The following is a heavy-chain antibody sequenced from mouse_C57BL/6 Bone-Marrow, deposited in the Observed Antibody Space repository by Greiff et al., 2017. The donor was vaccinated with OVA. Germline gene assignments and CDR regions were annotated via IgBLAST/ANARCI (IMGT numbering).Heavy chain of an antibody. D-gene: IGHD2-3*01. CDR1: GYTFTDYY. CDR3: ARVGGWGLLYYAMDY. Sequence: EVQLQQSGPVLVKPGASVKMSCKASGYTFTDYYMNWVKQSHGKSLEWIGVINPYNGGTSYNQKFKGKATLTVDQSSSTAYMELNSLTSEDSAVYYCARVGGWGLLYYAMDYWGQGTSVTVSS. V-gene: IGHV1-19*01. J-gene: IGHJ4*01. CDR2: INPYNGGT.